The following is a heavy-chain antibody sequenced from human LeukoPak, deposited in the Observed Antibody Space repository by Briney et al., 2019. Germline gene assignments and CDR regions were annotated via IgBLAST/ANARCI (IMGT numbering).Heavy chain of an antibody. CDR3: ARKAAAGNPPLYNWFDP. CDR2: INPNSGGT. CDR1: GDTFTGYY. Sequence: EASEKVSCKASGDTFTGYYMHWVRQAPGQGLEWMGRINPNSGGTNYAQKFQGRVTMTRDTSISTAYMELSRLRSDDTAVYYCARKAAAGNPPLYNWFDPWAQGTLVTVSA. V-gene: IGHV1-2*06. J-gene: IGHJ5*02. D-gene: IGHD6-13*01.